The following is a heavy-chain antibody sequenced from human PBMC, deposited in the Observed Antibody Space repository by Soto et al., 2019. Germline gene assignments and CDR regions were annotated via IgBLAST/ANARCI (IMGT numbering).Heavy chain of an antibody. Sequence: SETLSLTCAVYGGSFSGYYWSWIRQPPGKGLEWIGEINHSGSTNYNPSLKSRVTISVDTSKNQFSLKLSSVTAADTAVYYCARGWRYYYGSGKKRANYYYYGMDVWGQGTTVTVSS. CDR2: INHSGST. CDR1: GGSFSGYY. V-gene: IGHV4-34*01. J-gene: IGHJ6*02. D-gene: IGHD3-10*01. CDR3: ARGWRYYYGSGKKRANYYYYGMDV.